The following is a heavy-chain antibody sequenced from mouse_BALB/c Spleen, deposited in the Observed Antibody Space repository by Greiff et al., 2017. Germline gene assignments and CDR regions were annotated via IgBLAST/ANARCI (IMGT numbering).Heavy chain of an antibody. J-gene: IGHJ4*01. Sequence: EVKLMESGPSLVKPSQTLSLTCSVTGDSITSGYWNWIRQFPVNKLEYMGYISYSGSTSYNPSHKSRISITRDTSKNQYYLQLNSMTTEDTATYYCARTTMIRAIDDWGQGTSVTVSS. CDR2: ISYSGST. CDR1: GDSITSGY. CDR3: ARTTMIRAIDD. V-gene: IGHV3-8*02. D-gene: IGHD2-4*01.